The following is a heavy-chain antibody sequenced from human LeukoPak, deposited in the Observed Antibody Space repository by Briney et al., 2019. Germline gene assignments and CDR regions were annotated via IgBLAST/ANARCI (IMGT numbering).Heavy chain of an antibody. CDR2: IKQDGSEK. Sequence: GGSLRLSCAASGFTFGSYWMNWVRQAPGKGLEWVANIKQDGSEKYYVDSVKGRFTISRDDAKNSLYLQMNSLRAEDTAVYYCARAKSSFDSWGQGTLVTVSS. D-gene: IGHD3-10*01. CDR1: GFTFGSYW. CDR3: ARAKSSFDS. V-gene: IGHV3-7*03. J-gene: IGHJ4*02.